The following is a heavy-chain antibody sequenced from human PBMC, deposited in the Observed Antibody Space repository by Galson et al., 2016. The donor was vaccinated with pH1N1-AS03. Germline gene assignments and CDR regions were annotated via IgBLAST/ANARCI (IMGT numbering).Heavy chain of an antibody. CDR3: AAGPPRITIFGVVQYSYSMDV. Sequence: SVKVSCKASGISFIDSAMQWERQTRGQRLEWIGRIDVGSGDTNYAPNFQKRVTITGDMSTTTAYMELSSLRSEDTAMYYCAAGPPRITIFGVVQYSYSMDVWGQGTTVTVS. V-gene: IGHV1-58*02. J-gene: IGHJ6*02. D-gene: IGHD3-3*01. CDR2: IDVGSGDT. CDR1: GISFIDSA.